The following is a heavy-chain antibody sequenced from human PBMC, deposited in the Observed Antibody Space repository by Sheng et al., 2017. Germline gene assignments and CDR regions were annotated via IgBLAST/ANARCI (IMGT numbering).Heavy chain of an antibody. CDR1: GYTFTSYG. CDR2: ISAYNGNT. J-gene: IGHJ4*02. CDR3: ARFSRDDYYDSSGYPLDLDY. V-gene: IGHV1-18*01. D-gene: IGHD3-22*01. Sequence: GPEVKKPGASVKVSCKASGYTFTSYGISWVRQAPGQGLEWMGWISAYNGNTNYAQKLQGRVTMTTDTSTSTAYMELRSLRSDDTAVYYCARFSRDDYYDSSGYPLDLDYWGQGTLVTVSS.